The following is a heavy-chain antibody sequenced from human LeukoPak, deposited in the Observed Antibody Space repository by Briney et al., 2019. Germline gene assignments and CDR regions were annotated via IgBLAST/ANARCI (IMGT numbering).Heavy chain of an antibody. V-gene: IGHV4-31*03. CDR2: IYYSGST. J-gene: IGHJ4*02. D-gene: IGHD3-10*01. CDR1: GGSISSGGYY. Sequence: SETLSLTCTVSGGSISSGGYYWSWIRQHPGKGLEWIGYIYYSGSTYYNPSLKSRVTISVDTSKNQFSLKLSSVTAADTAVYYCVRVSGITMVRGVFDYWGQGTLVTVSS. CDR3: VRVSGITMVRGVFDY.